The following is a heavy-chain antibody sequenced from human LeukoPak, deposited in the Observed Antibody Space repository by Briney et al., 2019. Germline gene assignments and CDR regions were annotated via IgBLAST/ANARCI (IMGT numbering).Heavy chain of an antibody. CDR2: IYHSGST. Sequence: PSETLSLTCTVSGYSISSGYYWGWIRQPPGKGLEWIGSIYHSGSTYYNPSLKSRVTISVDTSKNQFSLKLSSVTAADTAVYYCARAAVYDILTGYLGDAFDIWGQGTMVTVSS. CDR3: ARAAVYDILTGYLGDAFDI. V-gene: IGHV4-38-2*02. CDR1: GYSISSGYY. D-gene: IGHD3-9*01. J-gene: IGHJ3*02.